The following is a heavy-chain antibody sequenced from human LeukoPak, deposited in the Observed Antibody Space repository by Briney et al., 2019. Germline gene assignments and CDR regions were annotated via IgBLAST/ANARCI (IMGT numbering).Heavy chain of an antibody. J-gene: IGHJ3*02. Sequence: GGSLRLSCAASGFTFSSYEMNWVRQAPGKGLEWVSYISSSGSTIYYAASVKGRFTISRDNAKNSLYLQMNSLRAEDTAVYYCARAPVLRIGVFDIWGQGTMVTVSS. CDR3: ARAPVLRIGVFDI. V-gene: IGHV3-48*03. CDR2: ISSSGSTI. CDR1: GFTFSSYE. D-gene: IGHD2-15*01.